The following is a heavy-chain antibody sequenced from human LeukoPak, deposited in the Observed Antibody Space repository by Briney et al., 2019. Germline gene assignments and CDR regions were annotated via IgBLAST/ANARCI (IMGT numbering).Heavy chain of an antibody. CDR1: GGSFSGYY. V-gene: IGHV4-34*01. D-gene: IGHD3-9*01. CDR3: ARVAGPALRYFDWLFPRSGFDY. Sequence: PSETLSLTCAVYGGSFSGYYWSWIRQPPGKGLEWIGEINHSGSTNYNPSLKSRVTISVDTSKNQFSLKLSSATAADTAVYYCARVAGPALRYFDWLFPRSGFDYWGQGTLVTVSS. J-gene: IGHJ4*02. CDR2: INHSGST.